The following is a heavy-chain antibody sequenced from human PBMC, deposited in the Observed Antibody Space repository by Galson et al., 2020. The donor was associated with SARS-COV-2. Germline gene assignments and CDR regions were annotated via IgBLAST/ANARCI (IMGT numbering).Heavy chain of an antibody. Sequence: SETLSLTCAVYGGSFSGYFWSWIRQPPGKGLEWIGEVNHSGSTNYNPSLKSRVTISVDTSKNQFSLKLSSVTAADTAVYYCARGLDGPGRXXXXXYXGQGTLVTVPS. CDR1: GGSFSGYF. CDR2: VNHSGST. J-gene: IGHJ4*02. D-gene: IGHD1-1*01. V-gene: IGHV4-34*01. CDR3: ARGLDGPGRXXXXXY.